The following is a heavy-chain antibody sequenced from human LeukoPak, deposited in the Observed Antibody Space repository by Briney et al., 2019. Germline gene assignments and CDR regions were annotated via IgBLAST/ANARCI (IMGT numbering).Heavy chain of an antibody. CDR3: ARGPYDSSGYYYSDY. CDR2: IYHSGST. CDR1: GGSISSGGYY. Sequence: PSQTLSLTRTVSGGSISSGGYYWSWIRQPPGKGLEWIGYIYHSGSTYYNPSLKSRVTISVDRSKNQFSLKLSSVTAADTAVYYCARGPYDSSGYYYSDYWGQGTLVTVSS. D-gene: IGHD3-22*01. J-gene: IGHJ4*02. V-gene: IGHV4-30-2*01.